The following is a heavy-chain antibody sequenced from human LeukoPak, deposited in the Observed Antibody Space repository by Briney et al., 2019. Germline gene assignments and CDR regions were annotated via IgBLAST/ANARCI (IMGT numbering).Heavy chain of an antibody. D-gene: IGHD1-26*01. Sequence: SETLSLTCTVSGGSISTYYWSWIRQPPGKGLEWIGYIYYTGSTSYNPSLKSRVTMSLDASKNQFSLEPNSVTPADTAVYYCARGGNYWPQWWFDPWGRGPLVSVSS. J-gene: IGHJ5*02. CDR3: ARGGNYWPQWWFDP. CDR2: IYYTGST. CDR1: GGSISTYY. V-gene: IGHV4-59*01.